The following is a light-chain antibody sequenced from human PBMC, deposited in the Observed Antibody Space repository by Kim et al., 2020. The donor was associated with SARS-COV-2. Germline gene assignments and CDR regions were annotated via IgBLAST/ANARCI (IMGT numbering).Light chain of an antibody. CDR2: DAS. Sequence: SPGESATLPCRASQSVRNGYLAWYQQKPGQAPRLLIYDASSRATGIPDRFSGSGSGTDFTLTISRLEPEDFAVYYCQQYTGSPITFGQGTRLEIK. CDR1: QSVRNGY. J-gene: IGKJ5*01. V-gene: IGKV3-20*01. CDR3: QQYTGSPIT.